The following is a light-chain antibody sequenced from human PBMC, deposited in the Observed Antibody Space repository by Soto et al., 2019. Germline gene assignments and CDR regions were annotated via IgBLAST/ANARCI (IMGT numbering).Light chain of an antibody. V-gene: IGKV1-39*01. CDR2: AAS. J-gene: IGKJ5*01. CDR1: QNISSY. CDR3: QQSYSTPIT. Sequence: DIQMTQSPSTLSASVGDRVIITCRASQNISSYLNWYQQKPGKAPKLLIYAASSLQSGVPSRFSGSGSGTDFTLTISSLQPEDFATYYCQQSYSTPITFGQGTRLEIK.